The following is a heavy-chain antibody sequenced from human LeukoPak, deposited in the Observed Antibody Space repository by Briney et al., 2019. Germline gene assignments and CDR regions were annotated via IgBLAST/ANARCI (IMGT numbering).Heavy chain of an antibody. V-gene: IGHV3-53*01. Sequence: GGSLRLSCAASGFTVSSNYMSWVRQAPGKGLEWVSVIYSGGSTYYADSVKGRFTISRDNSKNTLYLQMNSLRAEDTAVYYCARGPASGVAADGYDQEYFQHWGQGTLVTVSS. CDR1: GFTVSSNY. CDR3: ARGPASGVAADGYDQEYFQH. D-gene: IGHD6-13*01. J-gene: IGHJ1*01. CDR2: IYSGGST.